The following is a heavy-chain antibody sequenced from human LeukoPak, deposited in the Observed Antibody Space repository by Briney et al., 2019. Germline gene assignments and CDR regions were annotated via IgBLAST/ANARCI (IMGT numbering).Heavy chain of an antibody. D-gene: IGHD4-23*01. V-gene: IGHV5-51*01. Sequence: GESLRISCHGSGYDFANYWIAWLRQVPGKGLELMGIIYPGDSHTNRTPSFRGQVTISADTSVGNAYLQWTRLKASDSAIYYCARLTRGFDGGKISSWDYWGQGSLVTVSS. CDR1: GYDFANYW. J-gene: IGHJ4*02. CDR3: ARLTRGFDGGKISSWDY. CDR2: IYPGDSHT.